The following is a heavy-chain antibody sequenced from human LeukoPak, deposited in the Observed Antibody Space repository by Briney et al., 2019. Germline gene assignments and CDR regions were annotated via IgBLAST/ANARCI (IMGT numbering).Heavy chain of an antibody. J-gene: IGHJ4*02. CDR1: GGSISSYY. D-gene: IGHD3-9*01. V-gene: IGHV4-59*01. CDR2: IYYSGST. Sequence: SETLSLTCTVSGGSISSYYWSWIRQPPGKGLEWIGYIYYSGSTNYNPSLKSRVTISVDTSKNQFSLKLSSVTAADTAVYYCARYFDWLLDYWGQGTLVTVSS. CDR3: ARYFDWLLDY.